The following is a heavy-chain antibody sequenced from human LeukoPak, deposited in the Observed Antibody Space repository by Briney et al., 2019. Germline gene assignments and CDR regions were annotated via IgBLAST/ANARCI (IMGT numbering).Heavy chain of an antibody. CDR2: ISAYNGNT. V-gene: IGHV1-18*01. CDR1: GYTLNSFG. CDR3: ATGVRWDFDY. D-gene: IGHD4-23*01. Sequence: GASVKVSCKASGYTLNSFGISWVRQAPGQGLGWMGWISAYNGNTNYAQNLQGRVTMTTDTSTSTAYMELRSLRSDDTAVYFCATGVRWDFDYWGQGSLVTVSS. J-gene: IGHJ4*02.